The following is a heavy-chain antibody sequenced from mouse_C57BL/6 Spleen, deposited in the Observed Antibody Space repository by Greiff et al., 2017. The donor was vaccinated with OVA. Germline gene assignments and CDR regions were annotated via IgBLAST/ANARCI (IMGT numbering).Heavy chain of an antibody. J-gene: IGHJ4*01. CDR3: ARKGVSRRYAMDY. V-gene: IGHV1-69*01. Sequence: QVQLQQPGAELVMPGASVKLSCKASGYTFTSYWMHWVKQRPGQGLEWIGEIDPSDSYTNYNQKFKGKSTLTVDKSSSTAYIQLSSLTSEDSAVYYCARKGVSRRYAMDYWGQGTSVTVSS. CDR2: IDPSDSYT. CDR1: GYTFTSYW.